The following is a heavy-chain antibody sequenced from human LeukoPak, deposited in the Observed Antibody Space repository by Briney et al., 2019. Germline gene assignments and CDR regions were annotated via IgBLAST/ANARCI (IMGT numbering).Heavy chain of an antibody. CDR3: ARWYCSGGSCQGRYYFDY. CDR1: GGSISSSSYY. J-gene: IGHJ4*02. D-gene: IGHD2-15*01. CDR2: IYYSGST. Sequence: SETLSLTCTVSGGSISSSSYYWGWIRQPPGKGLEWIGSIYYSGSTYYNPSLKSRVTISVDTSKNQFSLKLSSVTAADTAVYYCARWYCSGGSCQGRYYFDYWGQGTLVTVSS. V-gene: IGHV4-39*07.